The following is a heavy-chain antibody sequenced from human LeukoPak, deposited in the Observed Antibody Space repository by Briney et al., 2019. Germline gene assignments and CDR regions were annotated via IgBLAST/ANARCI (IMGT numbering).Heavy chain of an antibody. Sequence: GGSLRLSCAASGFTFSSYSMNWVRQAPGKGLEWVSSISSSSSYIYYADSVKGRFTISRDNAKNSLYLQMNSLRAEDTAVYYCAKGAVVPAAMVHFQHWGQGTLVTVSS. CDR1: GFTFSSYS. D-gene: IGHD2-2*01. CDR3: AKGAVVPAAMVHFQH. J-gene: IGHJ1*01. CDR2: ISSSSSYI. V-gene: IGHV3-21*04.